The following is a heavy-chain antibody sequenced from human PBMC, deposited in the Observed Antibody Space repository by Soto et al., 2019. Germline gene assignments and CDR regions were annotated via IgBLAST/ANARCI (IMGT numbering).Heavy chain of an antibody. Sequence: GGSLRLSCAASGFTFSSYGMHWVRQAPGKGLEWVAVISYDGSNKYYADSVKGRFTISRDNSKSTVYLQMNGLRAEDTAVYHCAKSMYQWNVCDYWGQGTL. CDR3: AKSMYQWNVCDY. J-gene: IGHJ4*02. CDR2: ISYDGSNK. CDR1: GFTFSSYG. D-gene: IGHD1-20*01. V-gene: IGHV3-30*18.